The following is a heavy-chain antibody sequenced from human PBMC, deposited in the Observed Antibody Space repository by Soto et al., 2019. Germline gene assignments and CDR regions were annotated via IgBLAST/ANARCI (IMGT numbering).Heavy chain of an antibody. V-gene: IGHV1-46*03. CDR2: INPTGGST. Sequence: ASVKVSCKASGYSFSLYYMHWVRQAPGQGLEWIGIINPTGGSTIYAQNFQGRVTMTGDTSTTTVYMELSSLRSEDTAVYYCARDRGLSIFGVVIEVPDYWGQGTLVTV. CDR1: GYSFSLYY. D-gene: IGHD3-3*01. J-gene: IGHJ4*02. CDR3: ARDRGLSIFGVVIEVPDY.